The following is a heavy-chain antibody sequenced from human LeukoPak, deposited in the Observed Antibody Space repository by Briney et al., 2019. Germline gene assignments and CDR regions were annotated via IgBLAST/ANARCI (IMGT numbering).Heavy chain of an antibody. CDR2: IYHSGST. CDR3: ARRRRIAAAGTVAFDI. D-gene: IGHD6-13*01. CDR1: GGSISSGGYS. Sequence: PSETLSLTCAVSGGSISSGGYSWSWIRQPPGKGLEWIGYIYHSGSTYYNPSLKSRVTISVDTSKNQFSLKLSSVTAADTAVYYCARRRRIAAAGTVAFDIWGQGTMVTVSS. V-gene: IGHV4-30-2*01. J-gene: IGHJ3*02.